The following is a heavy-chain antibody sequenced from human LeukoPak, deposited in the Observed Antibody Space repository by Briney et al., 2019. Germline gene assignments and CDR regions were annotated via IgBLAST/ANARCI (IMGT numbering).Heavy chain of an antibody. V-gene: IGHV1-69*13. CDR1: GNSISNYA. CDR2: IIPIFGTA. J-gene: IGHJ6*02. Sequence: AASVTVSCTASGNSISNYAVSWVRQAPGQGFEWMGGIIPIFGTADYAQKFQGRVTITADQSTSTTYMALSSLKSEDTATYYCTTRACHAGGCSSSFYYYYGLHFWGQGTTVSVSS. D-gene: IGHD3-16*01. CDR3: TTRACHAGGCSSSFYYYYGLHF.